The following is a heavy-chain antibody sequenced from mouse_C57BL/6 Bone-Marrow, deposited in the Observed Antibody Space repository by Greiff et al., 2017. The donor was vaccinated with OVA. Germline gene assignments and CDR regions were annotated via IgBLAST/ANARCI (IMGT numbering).Heavy chain of an antibody. Sequence: QVQLQQSGPELVKPGASVKLSCKASGYTFTSYDINWVKQRPGQGLEWIGWIYPRDGSTKYNEKFKGKATLTVDTSSSTAYMELHSLTSEDSAVYFCARGRAYYSNYDWYFDVWGTGTTVTVSS. CDR2: IYPRDGST. V-gene: IGHV1-85*01. CDR1: GYTFTSYD. J-gene: IGHJ1*03. D-gene: IGHD2-5*01. CDR3: ARGRAYYSNYDWYFDV.